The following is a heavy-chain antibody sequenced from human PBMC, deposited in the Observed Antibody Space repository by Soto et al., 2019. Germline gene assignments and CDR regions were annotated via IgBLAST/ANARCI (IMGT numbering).Heavy chain of an antibody. CDR1: GGSISSYY. D-gene: IGHD4-17*01. CDR2: IYDSGGT. V-gene: IGHV4-59*01. J-gene: IGHJ4*02. CDR3: ARPHRSGDYYPFDY. Sequence: SETLSLTCTVSGGSISSYYWSWIRQPPGKGLEWIGYIYDSGGTKYNPSLKSRVTISVDTSKNQFSLKLSSVTAADTAVYYCARPHRSGDYYPFDYWGQGSLVTVSS.